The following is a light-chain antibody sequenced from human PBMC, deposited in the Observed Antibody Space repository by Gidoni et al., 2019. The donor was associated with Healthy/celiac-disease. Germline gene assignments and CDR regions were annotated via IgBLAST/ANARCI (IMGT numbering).Light chain of an antibody. V-gene: IGKV3-15*01. J-gene: IGKJ1*01. Sequence: EIVMKQSLATLSVSQGERATLSCRASQSVSSNLAWYQQKPGQAPRLLIYGASTRATGIPARFSGSGSGTEFTLTISSLQSEDFAVYYCQQYNNWPPWTFGQGTKVEIK. CDR2: GAS. CDR1: QSVSSN. CDR3: QQYNNWPPWT.